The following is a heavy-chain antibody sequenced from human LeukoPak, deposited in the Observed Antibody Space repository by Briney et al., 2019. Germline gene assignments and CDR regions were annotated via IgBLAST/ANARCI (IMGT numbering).Heavy chain of an antibody. V-gene: IGHV4-34*01. Sequence: SETLSLTCAVYGGSFSGYYWSWIRQPPGKGLEWIGEINHSGSTNYNPSLKSRVTISVDTSKNQFSLKLSSVTAADTAVYYCARDLGPTYSYGFHDWFDPWGQGTLVTVSS. CDR1: GGSFSGYY. D-gene: IGHD5-18*01. CDR2: INHSGST. CDR3: ARDLGPTYSYGFHDWFDP. J-gene: IGHJ5*02.